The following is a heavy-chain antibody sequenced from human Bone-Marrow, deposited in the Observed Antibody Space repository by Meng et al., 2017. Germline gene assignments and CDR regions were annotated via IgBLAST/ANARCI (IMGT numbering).Heavy chain of an antibody. CDR1: GGTFTYYA. D-gene: IGHD3-3*01. J-gene: IGHJ6*02. CDR3: ATLDFWSGYTDMDV. V-gene: IGHV1-69*05. CDR2: IIPILATT. Sequence: SVKVSCKASGGTFTYYAISWVRQAPGQGLEWMGGIIPILATTNYAQKFQGRVTITTDEHTNTAYMELSSLRSEDTAVYYCATLDFWSGYTDMDVWGQGTTVTVSS.